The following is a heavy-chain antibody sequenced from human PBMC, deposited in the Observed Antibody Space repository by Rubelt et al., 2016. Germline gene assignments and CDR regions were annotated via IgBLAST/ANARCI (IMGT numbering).Heavy chain of an antibody. CDR3: ARDISLDY. Sequence: GGSLRLSCTASGFSVSSDYMNWVRLAPGKGLVWVSRVNPDGSRTDYADSAKGRFTISRDNAKNTLYLQMNSLRAEDTAVYYCARDISLDYWGQGTLVTVSS. CDR2: VNPDGSRT. D-gene: IGHD3-3*02. J-gene: IGHJ4*02. V-gene: IGHV3-74*01. CDR1: GFSVSSDY.